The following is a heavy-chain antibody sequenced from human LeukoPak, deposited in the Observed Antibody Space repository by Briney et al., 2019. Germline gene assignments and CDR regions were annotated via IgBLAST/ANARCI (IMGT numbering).Heavy chain of an antibody. CDR2: IYHSGST. J-gene: IGHJ3*02. CDR1: GGSISSSNW. V-gene: IGHV4-4*02. CDR3: ARAVWDYVWGSYRSGSAFDI. Sequence: SGTLSLTCAVSGGSISSSNWWSWVRQPPGKGLEWIGEIYHSGSTNYNPPLKSRVTISVDKSKNQFSLKLSSVTAADTAVYYCARAVWDYVWGSYRSGSAFDIWGQGTMVTVSS. D-gene: IGHD3-16*02.